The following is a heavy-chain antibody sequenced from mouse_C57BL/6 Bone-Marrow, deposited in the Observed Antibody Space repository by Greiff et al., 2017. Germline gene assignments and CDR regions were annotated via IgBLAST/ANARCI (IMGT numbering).Heavy chain of an antibody. CDR2: ISSGGDYI. CDR3: TRKGYGSSSYWYWDV. D-gene: IGHD1-1*01. V-gene: IGHV5-9-1*02. Sequence: DVKLVESGEGLVKPGGSLKLSCAASGFTFSSYAMSWVRQTPEKRLEWVAYISSGGDYIYYADTVKGRFTISRDNARNTLYLQMSSLKSEDTEMNCCTRKGYGSSSYWYWDVWGTGTTVTVSS. J-gene: IGHJ1*03. CDR1: GFTFSSYA.